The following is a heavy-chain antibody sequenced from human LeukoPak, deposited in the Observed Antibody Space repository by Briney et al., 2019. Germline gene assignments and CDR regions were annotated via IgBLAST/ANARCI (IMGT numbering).Heavy chain of an antibody. J-gene: IGHJ4*02. CDR2: ISSSGSTI. CDR1: GFAFSDYY. CDR3: AREAVAGDFDY. Sequence: GGSLRLSCAASGFAFSDYYMSWIRQAPGEGLEWVSYISSSGSTIYYADSVKGRFTISRDNAKNSLYLQMNSLRAEDTAVYYCAREAVAGDFDYWGQGTLVTVSS. D-gene: IGHD6-19*01. V-gene: IGHV3-11*04.